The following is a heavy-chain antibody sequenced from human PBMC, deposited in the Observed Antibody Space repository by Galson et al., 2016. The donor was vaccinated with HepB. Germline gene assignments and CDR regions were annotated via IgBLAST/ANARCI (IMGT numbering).Heavy chain of an antibody. J-gene: IGHJ4*02. D-gene: IGHD3-10*01. CDR2: TFYRSNWQN. CDR3: ARSYLLGRGFGS. Sequence: CAIPGDSVSSNSAGWYWIRQSPSRGLECLGRTFYRSNWQNDYAESVRSRITITPDTSKNQFSLQLNSVTPEGTAVYYCARSYLLGRGFGSWGQGTLVTVSS. V-gene: IGHV6-1*01. CDR1: GDSVSSNSAG.